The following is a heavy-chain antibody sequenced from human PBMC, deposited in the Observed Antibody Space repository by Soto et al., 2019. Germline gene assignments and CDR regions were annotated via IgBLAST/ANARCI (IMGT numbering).Heavy chain of an antibody. J-gene: IGHJ4*02. Sequence: QVQLVQSGAEVKKPGSSVKVSCKVSGGTFSHYTITWVRQAPGQWLECMGRTIPLAEITDYTQKFQGRVTITADISTSTAYMELNGLRSEDTAVYYCAREGYCSGGSCFRSFQYWGEGSMVTVSS. D-gene: IGHD2-15*01. V-gene: IGHV1-69*08. CDR3: AREGYCSGGSCFRSFQY. CDR1: GGTFSHYT. CDR2: TIPLAEIT.